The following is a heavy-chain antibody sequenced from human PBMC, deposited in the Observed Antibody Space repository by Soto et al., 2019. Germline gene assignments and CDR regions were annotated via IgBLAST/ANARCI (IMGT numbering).Heavy chain of an antibody. J-gene: IGHJ3*02. Sequence: GGSLRLSCTASGFTFGDYAMSWFRQAPGKGLEWVGFIRSKAYGGTTEYAASVKGRFTISRDDSKSIAYLQMNSLKTEDTAVYYCTRDRLSVLRFLEWSTPDAFDIWGQGTMVTVSS. CDR2: IRSKAYGGTT. V-gene: IGHV3-49*03. D-gene: IGHD3-3*01. CDR1: GFTFGDYA. CDR3: TRDRLSVLRFLEWSTPDAFDI.